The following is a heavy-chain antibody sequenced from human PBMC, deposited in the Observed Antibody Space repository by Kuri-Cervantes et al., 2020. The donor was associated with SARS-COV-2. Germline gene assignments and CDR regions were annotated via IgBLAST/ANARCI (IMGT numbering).Heavy chain of an antibody. J-gene: IGHJ4*02. CDR2: IYSGGSST. V-gene: IGHV3-23*03. Sequence: GESLKISCAASGFTFSSYAMSWVRQAPGKGLEWVPVIYSGGSSTYYADSVKGRFTISRDNSKNTLYLQMNSLRAEDTAVYYCARDRGYGGLRYYFDYWGQGTLVTVSS. D-gene: IGHD5-12*01. CDR3: ARDRGYGGLRYYFDY. CDR1: GFTFSSYA.